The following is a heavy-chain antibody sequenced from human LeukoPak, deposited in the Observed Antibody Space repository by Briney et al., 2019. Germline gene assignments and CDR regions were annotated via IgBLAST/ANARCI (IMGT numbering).Heavy chain of an antibody. CDR3: ARDRGDSLVGADFDS. J-gene: IGHJ4*02. Sequence: PGGSLRLSCAASGFTFSDYYMSWIRQAPGKGLEWISFINIWGSPTYYADSMKGRFTISRDNAKNSIFLQMNNLRVEDTAVYYCARDRGDSLVGADFDSWGQGILVTVSS. V-gene: IGHV3-11*04. CDR1: GFTFSDYY. D-gene: IGHD1-26*01. CDR2: INIWGSPT.